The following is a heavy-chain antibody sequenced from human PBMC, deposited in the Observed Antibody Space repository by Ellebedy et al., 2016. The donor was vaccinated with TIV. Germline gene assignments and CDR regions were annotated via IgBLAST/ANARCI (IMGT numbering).Heavy chain of an antibody. V-gene: IGHV3-30-3*01. CDR2: ISYDGSNK. Sequence: GGSLRLXXVASGFTFSSYAMHWVRQAPGKGLEWVAVISYDGSNKYYADSVKGRFTISRDNSKNTLYLQMNSQRPEDTAVYYCARGPWGSGSHYYMDVWGKGTTVTVSS. J-gene: IGHJ6*03. CDR1: GFTFSSYA. CDR3: ARGPWGSGSHYYMDV. D-gene: IGHD3-10*01.